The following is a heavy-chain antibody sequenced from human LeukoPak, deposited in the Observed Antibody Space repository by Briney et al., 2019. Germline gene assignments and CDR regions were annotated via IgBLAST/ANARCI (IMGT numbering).Heavy chain of an antibody. CDR3: ARLPLGYCTTSGCYSWYFDL. D-gene: IGHD2-2*02. CDR1: GGSISSYY. Sequence: SETLSLTCTISGGSISSYYWRWIRQPPGKGLEWIGDIYYSGSTYYNPSLKSRVTISVDTSRNQFSLNLSSVTAADTAVYYCARLPLGYCTTSGCYSWYFDLWGRGTLVTVSS. V-gene: IGHV4-59*04. J-gene: IGHJ2*01. CDR2: IYYSGST.